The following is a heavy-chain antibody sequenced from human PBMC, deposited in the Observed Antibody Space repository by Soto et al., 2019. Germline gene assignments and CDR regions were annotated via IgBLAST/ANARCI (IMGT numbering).Heavy chain of an antibody. D-gene: IGHD3-10*01. CDR3: ARWAFSSGSYTYYYGMDV. V-gene: IGHV3-30*03. CDR1: GFTLRTEG. Sequence: GGSLRLSFAASGFTLRTEGMPWVRPAPGKGLEWVAVISYDGSNKYYADSVKGRFTISRDNSKNTLYLQMNSLRAEDTAVYYCARWAFSSGSYTYYYGMDVWGQGTTVTVSS. CDR2: ISYDGSNK. J-gene: IGHJ6*02.